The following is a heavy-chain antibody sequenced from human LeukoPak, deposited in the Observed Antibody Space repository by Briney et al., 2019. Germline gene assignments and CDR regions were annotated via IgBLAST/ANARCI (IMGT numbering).Heavy chain of an antibody. CDR3: ARVHSSGYQ. D-gene: IGHD3-22*01. CDR1: GGSISIYY. J-gene: IGHJ4*02. CDR2: IYYSGST. Sequence: SETLSLTCTVSGGSISIYYWSWIRQPPGKGLEWIGYIYYSGSTNYNPSLKSRVTISVDTSKNQFSLKLSSVTAADTAVYYCARVHSSGYQWGQGTLVTVSS. V-gene: IGHV4-59*01.